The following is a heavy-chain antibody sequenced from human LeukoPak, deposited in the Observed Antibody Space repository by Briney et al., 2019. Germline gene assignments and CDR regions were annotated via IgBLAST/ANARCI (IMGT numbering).Heavy chain of an antibody. J-gene: IGHJ4*02. CDR2: IYTSGST. D-gene: IGHD6-13*01. Sequence: SETLSLTCTVSGGSISSYYWSWIRQPAGKGLEWIGRIYTSGSTNYNPSLKSRVTMSVDTSKNQFSLKLSSVTAADTAVYYCARDANTGYSSSWSFDYGGQGTLVTVSS. V-gene: IGHV4-4*07. CDR3: ARDANTGYSSSWSFDY. CDR1: GGSISSYY.